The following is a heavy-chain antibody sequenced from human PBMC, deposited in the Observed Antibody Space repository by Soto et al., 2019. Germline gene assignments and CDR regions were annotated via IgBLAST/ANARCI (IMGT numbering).Heavy chain of an antibody. J-gene: IGHJ4*02. V-gene: IGHV4-31*02. CDR2: IYYSGST. Sequence: TLSLTXTVSGGSISSGGYYWSWIRQHPGKGLEWIGYIYYSGSTYYNPSLKSRVTISVDTSKNQFSLKLSSVTAADTAVYYCAIRRRGYYDYFDYWGQGTLVTVSS. D-gene: IGHD5-18*01. CDR3: AIRRRGYYDYFDY. CDR1: GGSISSGGYY.